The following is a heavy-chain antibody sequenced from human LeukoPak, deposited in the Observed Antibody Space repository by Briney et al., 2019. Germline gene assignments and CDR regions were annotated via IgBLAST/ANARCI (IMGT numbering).Heavy chain of an antibody. D-gene: IGHD3-22*01. CDR3: AMSITMIIVIIKRPPTIDY. J-gene: IGHJ4*02. CDR1: GYSISSGHY. V-gene: IGHV4-38-2*02. Sequence: SETLSLTCTVSGYSISSGHYWGWIRQPPGKGLEWIGRIHHSGRTHYNPSLKSRVTISVDTSKNQFSLKLSSVTAADTAVYYCAMSITMIIVIIKRPPTIDYWGQGTLVTVSS. CDR2: IHHSGRT.